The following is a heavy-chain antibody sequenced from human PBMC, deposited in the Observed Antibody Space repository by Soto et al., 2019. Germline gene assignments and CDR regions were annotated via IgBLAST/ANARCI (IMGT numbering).Heavy chain of an antibody. J-gene: IGHJ4*02. D-gene: IGHD2-8*01. CDR3: APNRNFDY. CDR2: IKNKMEGGTT. CDR1: GFTLSNAW. Sequence: SLRLSCAASGFTLSNAWVSWVRQAPGKGLEWVGRIKNKMEGGTTDYAAPVKGRFTISRDDSKNMLYLQMNSLITDDTAVYYCAPNRNFDYWGQGTLVTVSS. V-gene: IGHV3-15*01.